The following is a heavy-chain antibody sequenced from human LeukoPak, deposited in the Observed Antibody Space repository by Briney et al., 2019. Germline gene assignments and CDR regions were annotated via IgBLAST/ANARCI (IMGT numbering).Heavy chain of an antibody. CDR1: GGSISSYY. CDR3: ARDSRSSQNYYYYYMDV. J-gene: IGHJ6*03. V-gene: IGHV4-4*07. Sequence: SETLSLTCTVSGGSISSYYWSWIRQPAGKGLEWIGRIYTSGSTNYNPSLKSQVTMSVDTSKNQFSLKLSSVTAADTAVYYCARDSRSSQNYYYYYMDVWGKGTTVTVSS. CDR2: IYTSGST. D-gene: IGHD6-13*01.